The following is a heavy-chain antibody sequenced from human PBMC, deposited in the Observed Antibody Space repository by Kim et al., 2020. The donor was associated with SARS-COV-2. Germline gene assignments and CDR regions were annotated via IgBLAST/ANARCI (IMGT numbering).Heavy chain of an antibody. CDR1: GGTFSSYA. CDR3: ARGRNVLRDFAWLLYGPPYN. D-gene: IGHD3-9*01. CDR2: IIPIFGTA. V-gene: IGHV1-69*13. Sequence: SVKVSCKASGGTFSSYAISWVRHAPGQGLEWMGGIIPIFGTANYAQKFQGRVTITADESTSTAYMELSSLRSEDTAVYYCARGRNVLRDFAWLLYGPPYNWGQGTLVTVSS. J-gene: IGHJ4*02.